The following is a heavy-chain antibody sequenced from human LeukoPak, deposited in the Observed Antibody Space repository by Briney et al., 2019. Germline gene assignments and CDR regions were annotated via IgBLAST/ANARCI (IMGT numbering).Heavy chain of an antibody. CDR3: ARSTAPYGSGSSVDY. Sequence: GRSLRLSCAASGFTFSNFAMHWVRQAPGKGLEWVAVTSYDGSHKYYADSVKDRFTISRDNSQNTLYRQMNSLRTEDTAVFYWARSTAPYGSGSSVDYWGQGTLVTVSS. CDR2: TSYDGSHK. CDR1: GFTFSNFA. J-gene: IGHJ4*02. V-gene: IGHV3-30-3*01. D-gene: IGHD3-10*01.